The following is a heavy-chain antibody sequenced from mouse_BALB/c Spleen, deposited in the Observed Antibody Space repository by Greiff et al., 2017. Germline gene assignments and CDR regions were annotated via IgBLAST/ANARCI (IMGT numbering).Heavy chain of an antibody. CDR2: INPSSGYT. Sequence: VQLVESAAELARPGASVKMSCKASGYTFTSYTMHWVKQRPGQGLEWIGYINPSSGYTEYNQKFKDKTTLTADKSSSTAYMQLSSLTSEDSAVYYCARPYYGNFRGFAYWGQGTLVTVSA. V-gene: IGHV1-4*02. D-gene: IGHD2-10*01. CDR3: ARPYYGNFRGFAY. J-gene: IGHJ3*01. CDR1: GYTFTSYT.